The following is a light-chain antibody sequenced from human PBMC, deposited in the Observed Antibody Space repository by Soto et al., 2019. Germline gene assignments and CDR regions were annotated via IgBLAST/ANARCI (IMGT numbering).Light chain of an antibody. V-gene: IGKV3-20*01. CDR3: QQYSSSPLT. Sequence: EVGLTLSPGTLSLSPGERATLSCRASQSVSSTYLAWHQQKPGQAPRLLIYGASSRASGIPDRFSGSGSGTDFTLTISRLEPEDFAMYYCQQYSSSPLTFGQGTKVDIK. J-gene: IGKJ4*01. CDR2: GAS. CDR1: QSVSSTY.